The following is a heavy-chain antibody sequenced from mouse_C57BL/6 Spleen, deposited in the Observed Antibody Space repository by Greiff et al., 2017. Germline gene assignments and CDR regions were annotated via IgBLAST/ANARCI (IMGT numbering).Heavy chain of an antibody. CDR2: INPNNGGT. CDR3: SRRRLRLPYAMDY. V-gene: IGHV1-26*01. Sequence: VQLQQSGPELVKPGASVKISCKASGYTFTDYYMNWVKQSHGKSLEWIGDINPNNGGTSYNQKFKGKATLTVDKSSSTAYMELRSLTSEDSAVYYCSRRRLRLPYAMDYWGQGTSVTVSS. CDR1: GYTFTDYY. J-gene: IGHJ4*01. D-gene: IGHD2-4*01.